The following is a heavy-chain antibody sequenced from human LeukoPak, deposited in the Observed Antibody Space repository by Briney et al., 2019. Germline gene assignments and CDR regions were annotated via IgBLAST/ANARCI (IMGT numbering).Heavy chain of an antibody. J-gene: IGHJ4*02. D-gene: IGHD3-10*01. CDR1: GYTFTGYY. CDR3: ARGGSGSGYLYYFDY. CDR2: INSNSGGT. V-gene: IGHV1-2*06. Sequence: ASVKVSCKAAGYTFTGYYMHWVRQAPGQGLEWMGRINSNSGGTSYAQNFQGRVTMTRDTSINTAYVELSGLTSDDTAVYYCARGGSGSGYLYYFDYWGQGTLVSVSS.